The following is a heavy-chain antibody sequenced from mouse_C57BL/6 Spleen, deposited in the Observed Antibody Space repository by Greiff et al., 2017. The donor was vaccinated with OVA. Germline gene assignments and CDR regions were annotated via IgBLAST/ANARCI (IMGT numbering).Heavy chain of an antibody. J-gene: IGHJ2*01. CDR3: ARRYGSSPHYFDY. D-gene: IGHD1-1*01. V-gene: IGHV5-17*01. CDR1: GFTFSDYG. Sequence: DVKLVESGGGLVKPGGSLKLSCAASGFTFSDYGMHWVRQAPEKGLEWVAYISSGSSTIYYADTVKGRFTISSDNAKNTLFLQMTSLRSEDTAMYYCARRYGSSPHYFDYWGQGTTLTVSS. CDR2: ISSGSSTI.